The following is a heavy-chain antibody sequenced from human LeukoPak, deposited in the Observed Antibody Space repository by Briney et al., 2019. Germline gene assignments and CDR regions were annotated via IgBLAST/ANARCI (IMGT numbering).Heavy chain of an antibody. V-gene: IGHV4-34*01. CDR1: GGSISSYY. D-gene: IGHD3-9*01. CDR2: INHSGST. J-gene: IGHJ4*02. Sequence: SETLSLTCTVSGGSISSYYWSWIRQPPGKGLEWIGEINHSGSTNYNPSLKSRVTISVDTSKNQFSLKLSSVTAADTAVYYCASRSDTKYDILTGPAGVTGWGQGTLVTVSS. CDR3: ASRSDTKYDILTGPAGVTG.